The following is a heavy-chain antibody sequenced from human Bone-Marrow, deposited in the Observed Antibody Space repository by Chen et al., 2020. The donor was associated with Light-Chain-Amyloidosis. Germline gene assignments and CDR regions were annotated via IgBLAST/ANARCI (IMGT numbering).Heavy chain of an antibody. V-gene: IGHV4-39*01. CDR3: ARWLRFDSRGYPFDY. J-gene: IGHJ4*02. CDR2: IYCSGST. CDR1: GGSISSSGYY. D-gene: IGHD3-22*01. Sequence: QLQLQESGPGLVKPSESLSLTCTVSGGSISSSGYYWAWIRQPPGNGLEWIGTIYCSGSTQYNPSLESRVTMSVDTSKNQFSLKLSSVTAADTAIYYCARWLRFDSRGYPFDYWGQGTLVTVSS.